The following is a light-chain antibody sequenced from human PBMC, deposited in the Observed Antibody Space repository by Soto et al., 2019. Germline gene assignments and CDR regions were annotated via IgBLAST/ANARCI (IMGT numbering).Light chain of an antibody. J-gene: IGKJ1*01. CDR1: QSVSNN. V-gene: IGKV3-15*01. CDR3: QQYDSSLTWT. Sequence: EIVMTQSPATLSVSPGERATLSCRASQSVSNNLAWYQQKPGQVPRLLIYGASTRATGIPARFRGSGSGTDFTLTISRLEPEDFAVYYCQQYDSSLTWTFGQGTKVDIK. CDR2: GAS.